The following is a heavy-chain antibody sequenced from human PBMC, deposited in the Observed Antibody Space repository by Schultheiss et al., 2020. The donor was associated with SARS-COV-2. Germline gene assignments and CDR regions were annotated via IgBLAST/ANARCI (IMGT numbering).Heavy chain of an antibody. D-gene: IGHD6-6*01. CDR1: GFTFSSYS. Sequence: GGSLRLSCAASGFTFSSYSMNWVRQAPGKGLEWVSVIYSGGSTYYADSVKGRFTISRDNSKNTLYLQMNSLRAEDTAVYYCAKTGSTGYSSSSGWFDYWGQGTLVTVSS. CDR2: IYSGGST. J-gene: IGHJ4*02. V-gene: IGHV3-66*01. CDR3: AKTGSTGYSSSSGWFDY.